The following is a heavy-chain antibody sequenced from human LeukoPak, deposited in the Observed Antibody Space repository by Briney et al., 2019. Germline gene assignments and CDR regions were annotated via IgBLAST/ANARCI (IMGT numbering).Heavy chain of an antibody. D-gene: IGHD3-3*01. V-gene: IGHV4-59*01. CDR1: GGSISSYY. CDR3: ARDNVFRHHGQTYYDFPQGAHTMDV. Sequence: SETLSLTCTVSGGSISSYYWSWIRQPPGKGPEWIGYIFYSGSTNYNPSLKSRVTISVDTSKNQFSLKLSSVTAADTAVYYCARDNVFRHHGQTYYDFPQGAHTMDVWGKGTTVTVSS. J-gene: IGHJ6*03. CDR2: IFYSGST.